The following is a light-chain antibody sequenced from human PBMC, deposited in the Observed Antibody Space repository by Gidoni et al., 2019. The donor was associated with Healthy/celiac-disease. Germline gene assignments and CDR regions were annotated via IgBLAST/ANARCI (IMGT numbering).Light chain of an antibody. CDR2: DAS. CDR1: QSVSSY. J-gene: IGKJ5*01. V-gene: IGKV3-11*01. Sequence: EIALTQSPATLSLSPGERATLFCRASQSVSSYLALYQQKPGQAPRLLAYDASNRATGSPARCSGGGSGTDFTLTISSLEPEDFAVYYCQRRSNSITFGQGTRLEIK. CDR3: QRRSNSIT.